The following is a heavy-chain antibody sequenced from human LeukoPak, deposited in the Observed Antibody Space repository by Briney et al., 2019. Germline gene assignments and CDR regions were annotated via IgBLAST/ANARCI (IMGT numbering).Heavy chain of an antibody. CDR1: GFTFSSYS. D-gene: IGHD4-17*01. CDR2: ISSSSSTI. CDR3: ARDTGDALDY. Sequence: PGGSLRLSCAASGFTFSSYSMNWVRQAPGKGLEWVSYISSSSSTIYYADSVKGRFTISRDNAKNSLYLQMNSLRAEDTAVYCCARDTGDALDYWGQGTLVTVSS. V-gene: IGHV3-48*01. J-gene: IGHJ4*02.